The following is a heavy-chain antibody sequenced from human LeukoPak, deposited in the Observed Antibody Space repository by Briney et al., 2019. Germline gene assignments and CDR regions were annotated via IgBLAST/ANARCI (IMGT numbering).Heavy chain of an antibody. D-gene: IGHD1-1*01. CDR1: GDSVSSNSGT. CDR3: ARGTTGHKMGV. CDR2: TYYRSKWYN. Sequence: SQTLSLTCAISGDSVSSNSGTWNLIRQSPSRGLEWLGRTYYRSKWYNDYAVSVKSRISISPDTSKNQFSLQLNSVTPEDTAVYYCARGTTGHKMGVWGQGTTVTVSS. J-gene: IGHJ6*02. V-gene: IGHV6-1*01.